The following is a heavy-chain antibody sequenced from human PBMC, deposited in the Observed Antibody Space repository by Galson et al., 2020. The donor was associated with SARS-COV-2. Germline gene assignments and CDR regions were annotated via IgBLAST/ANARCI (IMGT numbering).Heavy chain of an antibody. J-gene: IGHJ6*02. D-gene: IGHD6-19*01. CDR3: AREGGSGWNVLANGMDV. Sequence: LHGQSLKISCAASGLTFSSYWMHWVRQAPGTGLVWVSRITSDGSSRSHADSVKGRFTISRDNAKNTLYLQMNSLRAEDTAVYYCAREGGSGWNVLANGMDVWGQWTTVTVS. V-gene: IGHV3-74*01. CDR2: ITSDGSSR. CDR1: GLTFSSYW.